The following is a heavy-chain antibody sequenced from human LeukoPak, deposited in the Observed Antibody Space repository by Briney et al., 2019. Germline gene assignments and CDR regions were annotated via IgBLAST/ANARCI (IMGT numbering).Heavy chain of an antibody. CDR2: IKQDGSEK. Sequence: GGSLRLSCAASGFTFSSYWMSWVRQAPGKGLEGVANIKQDGSEKYYVDSVKGRFTISRDNAKNSLYLQMNSLRAEDTAVYYCARAGPARLVGPFDYWGQGTLVTVSS. CDR1: GFTFSSYW. V-gene: IGHV3-7*01. J-gene: IGHJ4*02. CDR3: ARAGPARLVGPFDY. D-gene: IGHD6-6*01.